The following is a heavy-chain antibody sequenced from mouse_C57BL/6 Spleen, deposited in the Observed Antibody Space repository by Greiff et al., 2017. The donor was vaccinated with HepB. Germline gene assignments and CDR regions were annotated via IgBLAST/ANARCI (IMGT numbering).Heavy chain of an antibody. CDR2: IYPGSGNT. J-gene: IGHJ1*03. CDR3: ARRNYYGSSYGYFDV. V-gene: IGHV1-84*01. CDR1: GYTFTDYY. D-gene: IGHD1-1*01. Sequence: LVESGPELVKPGASVKISCKASGYTFTDYYINWVKQRPGQGLEWIGWIYPGSGNTKYNEKFKGKATLTVDTSSSTAYMQLSSLTSEDSAVYFCARRNYYGSSYGYFDVWGTGTTVTVSS.